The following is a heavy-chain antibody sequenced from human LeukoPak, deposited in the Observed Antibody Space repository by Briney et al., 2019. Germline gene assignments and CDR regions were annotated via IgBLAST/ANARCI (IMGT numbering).Heavy chain of an antibody. J-gene: IGHJ4*02. CDR1: GFTFSSYA. CDR3: ATSGYSSGWYVERALSY. D-gene: IGHD6-19*01. V-gene: IGHV3-74*01. CDR2: ISSDGSST. Sequence: GGSLRLSCAASGFTFSSYAMSWVRQAPGKGLVWVSRISSDGSSTSYADSVKGRFTISRDNTKNTLYLQMNSLRAEDTAVYYCATSGYSSGWYVERALSYWGQGTLVTVSS.